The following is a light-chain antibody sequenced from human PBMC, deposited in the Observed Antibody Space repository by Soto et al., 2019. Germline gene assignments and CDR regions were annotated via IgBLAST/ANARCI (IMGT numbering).Light chain of an antibody. CDR3: MQALHIPPT. J-gene: IGKJ1*01. V-gene: IGKV2-28*01. CDR2: LGS. CDR1: QSLLHSNGKNY. Sequence: DIVMTQSPLSLPVIPGEPASISCRSSQSLLHSNGKNYLDWYLQKPGQSPQVLIYLGSDRASGVPDRFSGSGSGTDFTLTISRVEAEDVGVYYCMQALHIPPTFGQGTKVEIK.